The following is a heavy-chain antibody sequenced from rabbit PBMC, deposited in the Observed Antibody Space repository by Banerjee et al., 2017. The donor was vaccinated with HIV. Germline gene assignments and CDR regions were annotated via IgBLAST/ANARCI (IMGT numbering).Heavy chain of an antibody. Sequence: QSLEESGGDLVQPEGSLTLTCTASGFDFSSNLMGWVRQAPGKGLEWIGRINTGSGNTVYASWAKGRFTVSKASTTTVTLQMTSLTAADTATYFCARDLAGVIGWNLYLWGPGTLVTVS. CDR1: GFDFSSNL. J-gene: IGHJ4*01. CDR2: INTGSGNT. V-gene: IGHV1S40*01. CDR3: ARDLAGVIGWNLYL. D-gene: IGHD4-1*01.